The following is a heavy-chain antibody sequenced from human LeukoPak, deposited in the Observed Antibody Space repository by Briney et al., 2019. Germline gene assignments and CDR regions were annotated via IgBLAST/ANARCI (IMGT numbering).Heavy chain of an antibody. V-gene: IGHV1-8*03. CDR2: MNPNSGNT. Sequence: ASVKVSCKASGYTFTSYDINWVRQATGQGLEWMGWMNPNSGNTGYAQKFQGRVTITRNTSISTAYMELSSLRSEDTAVYYRASKIYSSSSYDAFDIWGQGTMVTVSS. J-gene: IGHJ3*02. CDR3: ASKIYSSSSYDAFDI. CDR1: GYTFTSYD. D-gene: IGHD6-6*01.